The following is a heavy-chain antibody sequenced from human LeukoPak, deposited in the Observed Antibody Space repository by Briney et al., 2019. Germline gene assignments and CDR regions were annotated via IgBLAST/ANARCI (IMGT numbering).Heavy chain of an antibody. J-gene: IGHJ3*02. V-gene: IGHV4-4*09. D-gene: IGHD3-10*01. CDR1: CINGEY. Sequence: CINGEYMSWIGDTLGKGLEWIAHIYGSATYNPSLKSRVPISDDTSEIQIFLQMTSVTAADTAIYYCARRFRTSASGILHHDAYDIWGPGTEVIVSS. CDR2: IYGSA. CDR3: ARRFRTSASGILHHDAYDI.